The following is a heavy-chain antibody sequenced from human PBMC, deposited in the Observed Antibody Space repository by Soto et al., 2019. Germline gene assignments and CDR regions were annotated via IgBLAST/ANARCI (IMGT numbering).Heavy chain of an antibody. CDR3: TTEGPYYFDY. CDR2: IKSKTNGGTT. J-gene: IGHJ4*02. CDR1: GFSFSSAW. Sequence: GGSLRLSCAASGFSFSSAWMTWVRQAPGKGLEWVGHIKSKTNGGTTDYASRVESRFTISRDDSKNTLYLQMDSLKTEDTAVYYCTTEGPYYFDYWGQGALVTVSS. V-gene: IGHV3-15*01.